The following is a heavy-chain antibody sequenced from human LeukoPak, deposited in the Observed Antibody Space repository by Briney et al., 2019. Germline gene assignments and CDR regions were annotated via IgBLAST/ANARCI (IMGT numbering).Heavy chain of an antibody. J-gene: IGHJ4*02. V-gene: IGHV3-23*01. CDR1: GFTLSSYA. CDR3: AKKARIAAAGRNDY. D-gene: IGHD6-13*01. CDR2: ISGSGGST. Sequence: AGGSLSLSCAASGFTLSSYAMSWVRQAPGKGLEWGSAISGSGGSTYYAASVKGRFTISRDNSKDTLYLQINSLRAEDTAVYYCAKKARIAAAGRNDYWGQGTLVTVSS.